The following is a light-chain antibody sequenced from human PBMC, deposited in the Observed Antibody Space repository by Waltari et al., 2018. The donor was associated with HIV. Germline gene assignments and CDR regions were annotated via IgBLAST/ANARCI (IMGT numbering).Light chain of an antibody. CDR1: QNIYSY. J-gene: IGKJ4*01. CDR3: QQVNGYPLT. CDR2: GTS. Sequence: IQLTQSPSFLFASIGARVTITCRASQNIYSYLVLYQQKPGRAPQVLIYGTSTSQSGVPSRCSGSGSGTEFALTITNLQPDDFATYYCQQVNGYPLTFGGGTKVEIK. V-gene: IGKV1-9*01.